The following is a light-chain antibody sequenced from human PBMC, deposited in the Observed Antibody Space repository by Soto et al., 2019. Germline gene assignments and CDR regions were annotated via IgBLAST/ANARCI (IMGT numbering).Light chain of an antibody. CDR1: ETVAKNY. CDR3: QHYDTAPRS. J-gene: IGKJ4*01. Sequence: EIVLTQFPGTLSLSPGKSATLSCRASETVAKNYLAWFQKKPGQAPKLLIHGASTRATDIPDRFSGSGSGTDFTLTVSRLEPEDFAVYYCQHYDTAPRSFGGGTRVEI. V-gene: IGKV3-20*01. CDR2: GAS.